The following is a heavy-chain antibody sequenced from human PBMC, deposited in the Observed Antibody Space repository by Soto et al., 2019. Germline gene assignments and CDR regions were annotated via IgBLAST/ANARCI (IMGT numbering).Heavy chain of an antibody. CDR1: GYTFTGYY. CDR3: ARDLGYCTNGVCYTYYYGMDV. D-gene: IGHD2-8*01. CDR2: INPSGGST. J-gene: IGHJ6*02. Sequence: GASVKVSCKASGYTFTGYYMHWVRQAPGQGLEWMGIINPSGGSTSYAQKFQGRVTMTRDTSTSTVYMELSSLRSEDTAVYYCARDLGYCTNGVCYTYYYGMDVWGQGTTVTVSS. V-gene: IGHV1-46*01.